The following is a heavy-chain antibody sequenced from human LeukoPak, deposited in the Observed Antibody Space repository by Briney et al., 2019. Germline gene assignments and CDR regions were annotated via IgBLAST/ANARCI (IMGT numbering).Heavy chain of an antibody. Sequence: PGRSLRLSFAAPGFTFDDFAMHWVRQAPGKGLGWVPGISWNSVRIGYAASGKGRLPIPRANAKNSLYLKMNSLRAEDTALYYCAKGATIAATLGWFDPWGQGTLVTVSP. CDR1: GFTFDDFA. D-gene: IGHD2-15*01. CDR2: ISWNSVRI. V-gene: IGHV3-9*01. CDR3: AKGATIAATLGWFDP. J-gene: IGHJ5*02.